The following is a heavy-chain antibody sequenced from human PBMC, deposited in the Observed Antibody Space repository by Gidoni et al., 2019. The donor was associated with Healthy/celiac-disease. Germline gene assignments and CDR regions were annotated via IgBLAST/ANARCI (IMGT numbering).Heavy chain of an antibody. Sequence: QVQLVQSGAEVKKPGASVKVSCKASGYTFTGYYMHWVRQAPGQGLEWMGWINPNSGGTNYAQKFQGRVTMTRDTSISTAYMELSRLRSDDTAVYYCARDAVYYYYGSGSYYDYWGQGTLVTVSS. V-gene: IGHV1-2*02. J-gene: IGHJ4*02. D-gene: IGHD3-10*01. CDR2: INPNSGGT. CDR1: GYTFTGYY. CDR3: ARDAVYYYYGSGSYYDY.